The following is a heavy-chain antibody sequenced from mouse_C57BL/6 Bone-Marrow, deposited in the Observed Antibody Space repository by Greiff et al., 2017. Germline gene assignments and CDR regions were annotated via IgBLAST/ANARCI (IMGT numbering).Heavy chain of an antibody. CDR1: GFSLTSYG. D-gene: IGHD2-2*01. V-gene: IGHV2-6-1*01. Sequence: VHLVESGPGLVAPSQSLSITCTVSGFSLTSYGVHWVRQPPGTGLEWLVVLWSDGSTTYNSAPKSRLSISKNNSKSQVFLKMNSLQTDDTAMYDCARHEGYYGYDAWFAYWGQGTLVTVSA. CDR2: LWSDGST. J-gene: IGHJ3*01. CDR3: ARHEGYYGYDAWFAY.